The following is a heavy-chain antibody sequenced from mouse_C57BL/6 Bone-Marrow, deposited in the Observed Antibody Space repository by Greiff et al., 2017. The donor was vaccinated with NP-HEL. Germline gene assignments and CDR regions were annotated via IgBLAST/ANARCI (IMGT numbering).Heavy chain of an antibody. Sequence: QVQLKQSGAELVRPGTSVKVSCKASGYAFTNYLIEWVKQRPGQGLEWIGVINPGSGGTNYNEKFKGKATLTADKSSSTAYMQLSSLTSEDSAVYFCARGGLHHFDYWGQGTTLTVSS. D-gene: IGHD3-3*01. V-gene: IGHV1-54*01. CDR3: ARGGLHHFDY. CDR2: INPGSGGT. CDR1: GYAFTNYL. J-gene: IGHJ2*01.